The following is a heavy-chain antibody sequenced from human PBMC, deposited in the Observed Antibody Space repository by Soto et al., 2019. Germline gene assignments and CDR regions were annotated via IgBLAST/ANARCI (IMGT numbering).Heavy chain of an antibody. CDR2: ISSSSSTI. D-gene: IGHD2-2*01. CDR3: AREVPAANRWFDP. Sequence: GGSLRLSCAASGFTFSSYSMNWVLQAPGKGLEWVSYISSSSSTIYYADSVKGRFTISRDNAKNSLYLQMNSLRAEDTAVYYCAREVPAANRWFDPWGQGTLVTVSS. J-gene: IGHJ5*02. CDR1: GFTFSSYS. V-gene: IGHV3-48*01.